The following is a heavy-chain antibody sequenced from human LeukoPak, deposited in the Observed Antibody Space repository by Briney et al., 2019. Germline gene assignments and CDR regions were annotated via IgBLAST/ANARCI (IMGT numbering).Heavy chain of an antibody. V-gene: IGHV3-48*01. CDR3: TRHWDSGSFEFPDAFDI. D-gene: IGHD1-26*01. CDR1: GFTFRTSG. J-gene: IGHJ3*02. CDR2: ISSSGTTI. Sequence: GSLRLSCAASGFTFRTSGMNWVRQAPGKGLEWVSYISSSGTTISYAQSVKGRFTISRENAKNSLYLQMNSLKTEDTAVYYCTRHWDSGSFEFPDAFDIWGQGTMVTVSS.